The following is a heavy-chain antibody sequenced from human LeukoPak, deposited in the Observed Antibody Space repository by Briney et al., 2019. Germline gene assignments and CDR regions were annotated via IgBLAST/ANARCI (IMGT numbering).Heavy chain of an antibody. Sequence: GGSLRLSCAVSGFTFSSFAMNWVRQAPGKGLEWVSAISGSGGTTYYADSVKGRFTISRDNSKNTLYPQMNSLRAEDTAVYYCAKSGGYYYGMDVWGQGTTVTVSS. CDR1: GFTFSSFA. CDR2: ISGSGGTT. V-gene: IGHV3-23*01. CDR3: AKSGGYYYGMDV. J-gene: IGHJ6*02. D-gene: IGHD3-10*01.